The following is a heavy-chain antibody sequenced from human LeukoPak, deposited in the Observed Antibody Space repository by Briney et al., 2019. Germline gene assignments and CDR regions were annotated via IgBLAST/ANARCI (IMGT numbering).Heavy chain of an antibody. J-gene: IGHJ4*02. Sequence: GGSLRVSCAASGFTFSSYGMHWVRQAPGKGLEWVAFIRYDGSNKYYADSVKGRFTISRDNSKNTLYLQMNSLRAEDTAVYYCAKGFSATVTTPNFDYWGQGTLVTVSS. V-gene: IGHV3-30*02. D-gene: IGHD4-11*01. CDR3: AKGFSATVTTPNFDY. CDR1: GFTFSSYG. CDR2: IRYDGSNK.